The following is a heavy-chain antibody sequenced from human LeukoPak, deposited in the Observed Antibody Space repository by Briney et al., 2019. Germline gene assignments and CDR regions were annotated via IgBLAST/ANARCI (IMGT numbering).Heavy chain of an antibody. D-gene: IGHD3-10*01. Sequence: GGSLRLSCAASGFTFSSYEMTWVRRAPGKGLEWVSYVGASGGPTKYADSVKGRFTISRDNSKNTLYLQMNSLRAEDTAVYYCAKDWSGYYGSGSYYNNWGQGTLVTVSS. V-gene: IGHV3-48*03. CDR1: GFTFSSYE. CDR2: VGASGGPT. CDR3: AKDWSGYYGSGSYYNN. J-gene: IGHJ4*02.